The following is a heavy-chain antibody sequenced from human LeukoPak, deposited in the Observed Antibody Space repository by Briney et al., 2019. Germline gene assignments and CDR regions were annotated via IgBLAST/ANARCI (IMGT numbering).Heavy chain of an antibody. CDR3: ARDRGVVVAATMGY. CDR1: GYTFTSHV. D-gene: IGHD2-15*01. CDR2: IDTANGNT. V-gene: IGHV1-3*04. Sequence: ASVKVSCKASGYTFTSHVIHWMRQAPGPRLDWMGWIDTANGNTQNSQNFQGRVTITRDTSTSTAYMELRSLRSDDTAVYYCARDRGVVVAATMGYWGQGTLVTVSS. J-gene: IGHJ4*02.